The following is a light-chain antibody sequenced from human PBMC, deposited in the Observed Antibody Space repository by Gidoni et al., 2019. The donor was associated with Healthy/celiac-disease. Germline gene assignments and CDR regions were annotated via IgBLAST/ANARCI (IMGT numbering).Light chain of an antibody. CDR2: RNN. Sequence: QSVLTQPPSASRTPGQRVTISCSGSISNIGSNYVYWYQQLPGTAPKLLIYRNNQRPSRVPDRFSGSKSGTSASLAISGLRSEDEADYYCAAWDDSLSGPEVVFGGGTTLTVL. V-gene: IGLV1-47*01. CDR3: AAWDDSLSGPEVV. CDR1: ISNIGSNY. J-gene: IGLJ2*01.